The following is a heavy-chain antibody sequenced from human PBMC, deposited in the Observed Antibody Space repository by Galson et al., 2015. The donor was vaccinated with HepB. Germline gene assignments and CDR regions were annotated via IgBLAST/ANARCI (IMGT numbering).Heavy chain of an antibody. J-gene: IGHJ4*02. Sequence: SLRLSCAASGFIFNNYEMNWVRQAPGKGLEWVSYISSSGSTIYYADSVKGRFTISRDDAKNSLYLQMNSLRAEDTAVYYCARGAAGGWLGVDEIDYWGQGTLVTVSS. D-gene: IGHD6-19*01. CDR2: ISSSGSTI. V-gene: IGHV3-48*03. CDR3: ARGAAGGWLGVDEIDY. CDR1: GFIFNNYE.